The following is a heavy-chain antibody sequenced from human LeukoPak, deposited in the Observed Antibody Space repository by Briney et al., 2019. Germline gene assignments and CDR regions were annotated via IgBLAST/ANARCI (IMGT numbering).Heavy chain of an antibody. V-gene: IGHV3-23*01. J-gene: IGHJ4*02. Sequence: GGSLRLSCTASGFTFGDYAMSWFRQAPGKGLEWVSSISGSGGSTHYADSVKGRFTTSRDKTKDTLYLQMNSLRAEDTAVYYCAKSAYYDASGYYREYYFDYWGQGTLVTVSS. CDR2: ISGSGGST. CDR3: AKSAYYDASGYYREYYFDY. CDR1: GFTFGDYA. D-gene: IGHD3-22*01.